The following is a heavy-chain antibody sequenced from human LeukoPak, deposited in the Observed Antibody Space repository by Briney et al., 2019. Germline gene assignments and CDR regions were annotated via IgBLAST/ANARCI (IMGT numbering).Heavy chain of an antibody. J-gene: IGHJ4*02. CDR2: TYYRSKWFN. CDR1: GDTVSSNSAA. CDR3: ASNYYDRSGYYYTDY. Sequence: SQTLSLTCAISGDTVSSNSAAWNWIRQSPSRGLEWLGRTYYRSKWFNDYAVSVKGRITTNPDTSKNQLSLQLNSVTPEDTAVYYCASNYYDRSGYYYTDYWGQGTLVTVSS. V-gene: IGHV6-1*01. D-gene: IGHD3-22*01.